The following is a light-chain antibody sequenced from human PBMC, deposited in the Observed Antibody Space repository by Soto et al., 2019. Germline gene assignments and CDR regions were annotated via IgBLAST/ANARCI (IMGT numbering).Light chain of an antibody. V-gene: IGKV1-5*03. Sequence: DIPLTHSPSTLSASIGDRVTITCRASQSIGSWLAWYQQRPGKAPNVLIYKASNLERVVPSRFSGSGSETEFTLTISSLQPEDFATYYCQQYSTFPWTFGQGTKVEL. J-gene: IGKJ1*01. CDR1: QSIGSW. CDR2: KAS. CDR3: QQYSTFPWT.